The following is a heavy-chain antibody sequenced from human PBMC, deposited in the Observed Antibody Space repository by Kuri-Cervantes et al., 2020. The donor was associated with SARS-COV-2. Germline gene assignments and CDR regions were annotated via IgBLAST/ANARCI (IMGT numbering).Heavy chain of an antibody. CDR2: IYYSGST. D-gene: IGHD4-17*01. CDR1: GGSISSHY. Sequence: GSLRLSCTVSGGSISSHYWSWIRQPPGKGLEWIGYIYYSGSTNYNPSLKSRVTMSVDTSKNQFSLKLSSVTAADTAVYYCARGSPYGDYGDGSYYYYMDVWGKGTTVTVSS. CDR3: ARGSPYGDYGDGSYYYYMDV. V-gene: IGHV4-59*11. J-gene: IGHJ6*03.